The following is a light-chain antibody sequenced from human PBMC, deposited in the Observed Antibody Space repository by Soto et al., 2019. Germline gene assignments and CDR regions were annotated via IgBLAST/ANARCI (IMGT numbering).Light chain of an antibody. J-gene: IGKJ3*01. V-gene: IGKV1-9*01. CDR2: AAS. CDR1: QGIANF. CDR3: QQHNSFPIP. Sequence: IQLTQSPSSLSASVRDRVTISCRASQGIANFLAWYQQKPGKAPKLLIYAASTLQSGVLSRFSGSRSGTDFTLTISSLLPEDFANYYCQQHNSFPIPFSRGTKVDIK.